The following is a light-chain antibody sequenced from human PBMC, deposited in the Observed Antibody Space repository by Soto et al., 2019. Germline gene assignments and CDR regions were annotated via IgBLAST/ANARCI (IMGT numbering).Light chain of an antibody. CDR3: ETWDSTTRV. J-gene: IGLJ3*02. CDR2: LEGGGSY. V-gene: IGLV4-60*03. CDR1: SGHSNSI. Sequence: QPVLTHSSSASASLGSSVKFTCTLSSGHSNSIIAWHQQQPGKAPRYLMNLEGGGSYNKGSGVPDRFSGSSSGADRYLTISNLQSEDEADYYCETWDSTTRVFGGGTKLTVL.